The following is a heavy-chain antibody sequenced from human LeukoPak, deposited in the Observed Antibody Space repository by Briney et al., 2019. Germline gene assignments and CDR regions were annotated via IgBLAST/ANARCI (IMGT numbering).Heavy chain of an antibody. CDR1: GFTFSSYG. CDR3: AKDLTSMVRGEGAFDY. CDR2: ISYDGSNK. V-gene: IGHV3-30*18. Sequence: PGRSLRLSCAASGFTFSSYGMHWVRQAPGKGLEWVAVISYDGSNKYYADSVKGRFTISRDNSKNTLYLQMNSLRAEDTAVYYCAKDLTSMVRGEGAFDYWGQGTLVTVSS. J-gene: IGHJ4*02. D-gene: IGHD3-10*01.